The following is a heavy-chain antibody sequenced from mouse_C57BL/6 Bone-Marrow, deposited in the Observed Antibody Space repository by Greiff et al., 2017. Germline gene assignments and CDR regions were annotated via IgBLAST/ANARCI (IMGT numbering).Heavy chain of an antibody. CDR1: GYAFSGSW. CDR2: INPGDGDT. CDR3: ASITTLFSTTY. V-gene: IGHV1-82*01. Sequence: QVQLQQSGPELVKPGASVKISCKASGYAFSGSWMNWVKQRPGKGLEWIGRINPGDGDTNYNGKFKGKATLTVDKSAITAYMQHSSLTSEDSAVYFCASITTLFSTTYWGQGTTLTVSS. J-gene: IGHJ2*01. D-gene: IGHD1-1*01.